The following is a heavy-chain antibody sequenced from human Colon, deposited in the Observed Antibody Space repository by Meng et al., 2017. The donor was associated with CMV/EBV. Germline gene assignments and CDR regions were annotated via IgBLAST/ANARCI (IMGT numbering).Heavy chain of an antibody. CDR1: GASISGYY. V-gene: IGHV4-59*01. CDR2: VYYNGNT. CDR3: ARGSGQYTGHDWYFDL. J-gene: IGHJ2*01. D-gene: IGHD3-3*01. Sequence: SETLSLTCTVSGASISGYYWSWIRQPPGKGLEWDGNVYYNGNTNVSPSLKSRVTISVDPSKNQFSLKLTSVTTADTAVYFCARGSGQYTGHDWYFDLWGRGTLVTVSS.